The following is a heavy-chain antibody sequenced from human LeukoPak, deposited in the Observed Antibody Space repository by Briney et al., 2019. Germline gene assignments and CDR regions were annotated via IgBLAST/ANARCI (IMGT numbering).Heavy chain of an antibody. J-gene: IGHJ3*02. V-gene: IGHV4-59*01. CDR2: IYYSGST. CDR3: ARVSSYDYIWGSHYDAFDI. CDR1: GGSISSYY. Sequence: SETLSLTCTVSGGSISSYYWSWIRQPPGKGLEWIGYIYYSGSTNYNPSLKSRVTISVDTSKNQFSLKLSSVTAADTAVYSCARVSSYDYIWGSHYDAFDIWGQGTMVTVSS. D-gene: IGHD3-16*01.